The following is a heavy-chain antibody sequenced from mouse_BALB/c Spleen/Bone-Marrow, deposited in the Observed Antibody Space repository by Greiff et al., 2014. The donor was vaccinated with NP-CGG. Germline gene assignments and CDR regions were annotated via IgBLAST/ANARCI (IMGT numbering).Heavy chain of an antibody. V-gene: IGHV5-9*02. J-gene: IGHJ2*01. Sequence: DVQLVESGGGLVKPGGSLKLSCAASGFAFSSYDMSWVRQTPEKRLEWVATISSGGSYTDYPDSVKGRFTISRDNARNTLYLQMSSLRSEDTALYYCARPLTGAYFDYWAKAPLSQSPQ. D-gene: IGHD4-1*01. CDR1: GFAFSSYD. CDR3: ARPLTGAYFDY. CDR2: ISSGGSYT.